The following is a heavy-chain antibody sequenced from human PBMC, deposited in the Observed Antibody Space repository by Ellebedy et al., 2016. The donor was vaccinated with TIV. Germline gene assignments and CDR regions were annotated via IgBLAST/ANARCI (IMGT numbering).Heavy chain of an antibody. J-gene: IGHJ6*02. CDR1: EFTFSSYG. V-gene: IGHV3-33*01. CDR2: IWYDGSNK. Sequence: GGSLRLXCAASEFTFSSYGMHWVRQAPGKGLEWVAVIWYDGSNKYYADSVKGRFTISRDNSKNTLYLQMSSLRAEDTAVYYCAREPMVRGVIRRGYAMDVWGQGTTVTVSS. D-gene: IGHD3-10*01. CDR3: AREPMVRGVIRRGYAMDV.